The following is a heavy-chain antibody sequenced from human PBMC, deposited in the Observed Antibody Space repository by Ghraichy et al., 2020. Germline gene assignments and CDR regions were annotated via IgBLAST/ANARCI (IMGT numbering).Heavy chain of an antibody. Sequence: DSVKGRFTISRDNSKNTLYLQMNSLRADDTAVYYCAKDMGGPEAVGDFWGQGTLVTVSS. D-gene: IGHD6-13*01. J-gene: IGHJ4*02. V-gene: IGHV3-23*01. CDR3: AKDMGGPEAVGDF.